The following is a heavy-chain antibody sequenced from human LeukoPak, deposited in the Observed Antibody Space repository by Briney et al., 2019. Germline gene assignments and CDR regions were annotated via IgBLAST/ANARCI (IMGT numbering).Heavy chain of an antibody. D-gene: IGHD6-19*01. V-gene: IGHV1-2*02. CDR3: AREIIAVAGNIEDYYYYMDV. Sequence: ASVKVSCKASGYTFTAYYMHWVRQAPGQGLEWMGWINPNSGGTNYAQKFQGRVTMTRDTSISTAYMELSRLRSDDTAVYYCAREIIAVAGNIEDYYYYMDVWGKGTTVTISS. J-gene: IGHJ6*03. CDR2: INPNSGGT. CDR1: GYTFTAYY.